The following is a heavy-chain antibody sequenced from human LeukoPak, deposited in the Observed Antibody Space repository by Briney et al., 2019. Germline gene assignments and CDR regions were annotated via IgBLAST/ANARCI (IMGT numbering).Heavy chain of an antibody. CDR1: GYSFTSYW. CDR2: IYPGDSDT. V-gene: IGHV5-51*01. CDR3: ARQVQGPAPGLFGELLPLNPDY. J-gene: IGHJ4*02. D-gene: IGHD3-10*01. Sequence: GESLKISCKGSGYSFTSYWIGWVRQMPGKGPEWMGIIYPGDSDTRYSPSFQGQVTISADKSISTAYLQWSSLKASDTAMYYCARQVQGPAPGLFGELLPLNPDYWGQGTLVTVSS.